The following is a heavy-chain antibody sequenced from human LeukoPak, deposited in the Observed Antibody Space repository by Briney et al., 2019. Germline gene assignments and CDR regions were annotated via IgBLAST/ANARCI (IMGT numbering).Heavy chain of an antibody. V-gene: IGHV3-23*01. J-gene: IGHJ4*02. CDR2: ISGSGGST. Sequence: PGGSLRLSCAASGFTFSSYAMSWVRQAPGKGLEWVSAISGSGGSTYYADSVKGRFTISRDNSKNTLYLQLNSLRAEDTAIYHCCYSISCGYWGQGTPVTVSS. CDR1: GFTFSSYA. D-gene: IGHD3-3*02. CDR3: CYSISCGY.